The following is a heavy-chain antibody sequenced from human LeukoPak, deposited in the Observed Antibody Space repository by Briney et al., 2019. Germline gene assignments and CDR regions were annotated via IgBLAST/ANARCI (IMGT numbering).Heavy chain of an antibody. D-gene: IGHD3-22*01. Sequence: SETLSLTCAVYGGSFSGYYWTWIRQTPEKGLEWIGEMDPSGSTNYNPSLKSRVTISVDTSKNQFSLELSSVTAADTAVYYCARGRQDVTMIVVVMTAVSYYLDVWGKGTTVTVSS. CDR3: ARGRQDVTMIVVVMTAVSYYLDV. V-gene: IGHV4-34*01. CDR2: MDPSGST. J-gene: IGHJ6*03. CDR1: GGSFSGYY.